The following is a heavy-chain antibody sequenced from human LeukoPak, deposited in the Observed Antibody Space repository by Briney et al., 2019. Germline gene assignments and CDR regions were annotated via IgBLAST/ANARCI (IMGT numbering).Heavy chain of an antibody. V-gene: IGHV3-64*01. CDR2: ISSNGGST. D-gene: IGHD2-2*01. Sequence: GGSLRLSCAASGFTFSSYAMHWVRQAPGKGLEYVSAISSNGGSTYYANSVKGRFTISRDRSKKTLYIQMGSLRAEDMAVYYCARVRGYCSSTSCYSEGGYYYYYYMDVWGKGTTVTVSS. CDR1: GFTFSSYA. J-gene: IGHJ6*03. CDR3: ARVRGYCSSTSCYSEGGYYYYYYMDV.